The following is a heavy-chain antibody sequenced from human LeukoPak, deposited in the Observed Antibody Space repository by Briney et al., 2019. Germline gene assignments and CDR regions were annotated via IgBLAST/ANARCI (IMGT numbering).Heavy chain of an antibody. Sequence: PGGSLRLSCAASGFTFSIYSITWVRQSPGKGLQWVSSISSTSSYIFYADSVKGRFTISRDNAENSVYLQMNSLRAEDTAVYYCARDLPDWGQGTMVTVSS. CDR1: GFTFSIYS. J-gene: IGHJ3*01. CDR2: ISSTSSYI. CDR3: ARDLPD. D-gene: IGHD2-2*01. V-gene: IGHV3-21*01.